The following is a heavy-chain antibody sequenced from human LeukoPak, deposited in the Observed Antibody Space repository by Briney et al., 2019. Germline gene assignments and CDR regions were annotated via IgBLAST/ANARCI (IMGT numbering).Heavy chain of an antibody. V-gene: IGHV1-69*04. D-gene: IGHD6-6*01. CDR3: ASSYLEYSSSGLDY. CDR2: IIPILGIA. J-gene: IGHJ4*02. Sequence: SVKVSCKASGGTFSSYAISWVRQAPGQGLEWMGRIIPILGIANYAQKFQGRVTITADKSTSTAYMELSSLRSEDTAVYYCASSYLEYSSSGLDYWGQGTLVTVSS. CDR1: GGTFSSYA.